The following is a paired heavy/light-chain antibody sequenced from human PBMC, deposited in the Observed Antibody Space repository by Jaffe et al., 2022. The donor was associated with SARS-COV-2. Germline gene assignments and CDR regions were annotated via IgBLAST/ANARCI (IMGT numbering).Heavy chain of an antibody. J-gene: IGHJ6*02. D-gene: IGHD3-16*01. CDR3: ARRHYVNYYYGMDV. V-gene: IGHV1-3*01. CDR2: INGGDGNT. Sequence: QVQLVQSGAEVKKPGASVRVSCKASGYTFTRYTLHWVRQAPGQRLEWMGWINGGDGNTEYSQKFQGRVTITRDTSASTAYMELSSLRSEDTAVYYCARRHYVNYYYGMDVWGQGTTVTVSS. CDR1: GYTFTRYT.
Light chain of an antibody. J-gene: IGKJ4*01. CDR1: QSIYSY. V-gene: IGKV1-39*01. CDR3: QQSYSSPLT. CDR2: AAS. Sequence: DIQMTQSPSSLSASVGDRVTITCRASQSIYSYLSWYQQKPGKAPKLLIYAASSLQSGVPSRFSGSGSGTDFTLTISSLQPEDFATYFCQQSYSSPLTFGGGTKVEI.